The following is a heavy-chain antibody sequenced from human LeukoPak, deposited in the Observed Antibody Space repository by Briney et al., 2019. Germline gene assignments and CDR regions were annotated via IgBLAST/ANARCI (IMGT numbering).Heavy chain of an antibody. V-gene: IGHV3-30*01. CDR1: GFTFSNYA. D-gene: IGHD6-19*01. J-gene: IGHJ5*02. CDR3: GRQVAPGQWLVNL. CDR2: MSTDGSLQ. Sequence: GGSLRLSCAASGFTFSNYAIHWVRRPPGKGLEWVAVMSTDGSLQYYANSVKGRFTISRDNYKSTLFLQMNSLSAADTAVYYCGRQVAPGQWLVNLWGQGTLVTVSS.